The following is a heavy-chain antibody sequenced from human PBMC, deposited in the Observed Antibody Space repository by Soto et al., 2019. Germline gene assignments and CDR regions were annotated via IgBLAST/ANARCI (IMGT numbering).Heavy chain of an antibody. Sequence: QVQLVQSGAEVKKPGSSVKVSCKDSGGTFSSYSISWVRQAPGQGLEWMGGIIPIFGTANYAQKFQGRVTITADESTSTAYMELSSLRSEDTAVYYCAIEYSSSPPYYPIGYWGQGTLVTVSS. V-gene: IGHV1-69*01. D-gene: IGHD6-6*01. CDR2: IIPIFGTA. CDR3: AIEYSSSPPYYPIGY. CDR1: GGTFSSYS. J-gene: IGHJ4*02.